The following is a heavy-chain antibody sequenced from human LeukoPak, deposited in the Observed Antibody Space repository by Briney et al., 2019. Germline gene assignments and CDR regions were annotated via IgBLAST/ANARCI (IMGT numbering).Heavy chain of an antibody. V-gene: IGHV7-4-1*02. CDR1: EYTFTTYA. J-gene: IGHJ4*02. Sequence: ASVKVSCKASEYTFTTYAINWVRQAPGQGLEWMGWINTNTGNPTYAQGFTGRFVFSLDTSVSTAYLQISSLKVEDTAVYYCARRAGSGILDYWGQGSLVTVSS. CDR2: INTNTGNP. CDR3: ARRAGSGILDY. D-gene: IGHD1-26*01.